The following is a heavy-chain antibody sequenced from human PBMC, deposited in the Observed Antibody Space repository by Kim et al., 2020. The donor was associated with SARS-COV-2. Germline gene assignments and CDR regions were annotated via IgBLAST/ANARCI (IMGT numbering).Heavy chain of an antibody. CDR2: INNNGDTT. J-gene: IGHJ6*02. V-gene: IGHV3-64D*06. CDR1: GFTFSSYA. CDR3: VKGRGVTLYYGMDV. Sequence: GGSLRLSCSASGFTFSSYAIHWFRQAPGKGLEYVSGINNNGDTTYYADSVKGRFTISRDNSKNTLFLQMSILRAEDTAVYYCVKGRGVTLYYGMDVWGQVTTVTVSS. D-gene: IGHD3-10*01.